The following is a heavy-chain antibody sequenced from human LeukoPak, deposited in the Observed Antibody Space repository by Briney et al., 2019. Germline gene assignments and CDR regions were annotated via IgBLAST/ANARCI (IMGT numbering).Heavy chain of an antibody. Sequence: GGSLRLSCAASGFTFSSYGMHWVRQAPGKGLEWVAVISYDGSNKYYADSVKGRFTISRDNSKNTLYLQMNSLRAEDTAVYYCARGSDGWSLLDYWGQGTLVTVSS. V-gene: IGHV3-30*03. CDR1: GFTFSSYG. CDR3: ARGSDGWSLLDY. J-gene: IGHJ4*02. D-gene: IGHD5-24*01. CDR2: ISYDGSNK.